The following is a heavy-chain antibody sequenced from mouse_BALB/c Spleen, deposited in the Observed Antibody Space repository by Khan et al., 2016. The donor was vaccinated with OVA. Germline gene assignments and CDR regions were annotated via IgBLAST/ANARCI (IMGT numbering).Heavy chain of an antibody. CDR1: GYTFTSNT. CDR3: ARRTTGYTIDY. Sequence: QVQLKQSGAELARPGASVRMSCKASGYTFTSNTMHWVKERPGKGLEWIGYINPRSGYTNYNQNFKDKATLTADKSSSTAYMQLSSLTSEDSAVYYYARRTTGYTIDYWGQGTSVTVSS. J-gene: IGHJ4*01. CDR2: INPRSGYT. D-gene: IGHD2-14*01. V-gene: IGHV1-4*01.